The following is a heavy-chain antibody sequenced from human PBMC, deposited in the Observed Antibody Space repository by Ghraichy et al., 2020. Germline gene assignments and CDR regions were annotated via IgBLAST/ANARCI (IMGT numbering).Heavy chain of an antibody. J-gene: IGHJ4*02. CDR1: GYTFTSDG. CDR3: ARGRHRSGYYY. Sequence: ASVKVSCKASGYTFTSDGITWVRQAPRQGLEWMGWINAYNGDTSYAQNLQGRFTMTTETSRSTAYMELRSLRSDDTAVYFCARGRHRSGYYYWGQGTLVTVSS. V-gene: IGHV1-18*01. CDR2: INAYNGDT. D-gene: IGHD3-22*01.